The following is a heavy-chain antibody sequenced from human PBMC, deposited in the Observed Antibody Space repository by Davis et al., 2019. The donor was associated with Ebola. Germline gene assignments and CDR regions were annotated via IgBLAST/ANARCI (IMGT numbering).Heavy chain of an antibody. Sequence: HSQTLSLTCAISGDSVSSGGWNWIRQSPSRGLEWLGRTYYNSKWYNDYAASVKSRIIINPDTSKNQFSLQLNSVTHEDTAMYYCARGWLRGGMDVWGEGTTVTVSS. CDR1: GDSVSSGG. CDR2: TYYNSKWYN. CDR3: ARGWLRGGMDV. V-gene: IGHV6-1*01. D-gene: IGHD5-18*01. J-gene: IGHJ6*04.